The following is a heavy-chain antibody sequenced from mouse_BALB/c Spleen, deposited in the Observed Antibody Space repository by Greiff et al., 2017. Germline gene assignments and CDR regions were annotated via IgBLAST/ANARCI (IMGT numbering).Heavy chain of an antibody. CDR2: ISSGGSYT. CDR1: GFTFSSYG. J-gene: IGHJ1*01. Sequence: EVQLVESGGDLVKPGGSLKLSCAASGFTFSSYGMSWVRQTPDKRLEWVATISSGGSYTYYPDSVKGRFTISRDNAKNTLYLQMSSLKSEDTAMYYCARHGAYYVNYDWYFDVWGAGTTVTVSS. CDR3: ARHGAYYVNYDWYFDV. V-gene: IGHV5-6*01. D-gene: IGHD2-10*01.